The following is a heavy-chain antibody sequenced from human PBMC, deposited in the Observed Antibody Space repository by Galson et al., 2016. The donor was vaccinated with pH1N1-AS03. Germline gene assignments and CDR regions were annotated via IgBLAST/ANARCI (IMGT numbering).Heavy chain of an antibody. J-gene: IGHJ4*02. CDR3: ARGWYDIWTGYLVDPFDY. CDR2: ISGSGDST. D-gene: IGHD3-9*01. Sequence: LEWVSGISGSGDSTYYADSVKGRFTISRDNPKNTLYLQMNSLRGDDTAVYYFARGWYDIWTGYLVDPFDYWGQGALVTVSS. V-gene: IGHV3-23*01.